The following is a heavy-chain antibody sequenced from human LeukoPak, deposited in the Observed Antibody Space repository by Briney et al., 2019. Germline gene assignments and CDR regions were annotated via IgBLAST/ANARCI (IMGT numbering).Heavy chain of an antibody. Sequence: GGSLRLSCAASGLIFSGSWMTWVRQAPGKGLEWVANIKQDGSEKYYVDSVKGRFTIYRDNTKNSLYLQMNGLRAEDTAVYYCVRHQGTTFDYWGQGTLVAVSS. J-gene: IGHJ4*02. CDR2: IKQDGSEK. D-gene: IGHD1-1*01. CDR3: VRHQGTTFDY. CDR1: GLIFSGSW. V-gene: IGHV3-7*03.